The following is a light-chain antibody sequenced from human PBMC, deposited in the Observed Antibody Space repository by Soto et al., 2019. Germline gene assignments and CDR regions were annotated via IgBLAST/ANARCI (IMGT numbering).Light chain of an antibody. V-gene: IGKV3-15*01. CDR1: QGLNRN. CDR2: GAS. J-gene: IGKJ1*01. CDR3: HQRQSWPRT. Sequence: ETVMTQSPATLSVSPGETATLSCRTSQGLNRNLAWYQQKLGQAPRVLIYGASTRATGIPARFSASGSGTDFTLTISDVQPEDFALYYCHQRQSWPRTFGQGTKVDIK.